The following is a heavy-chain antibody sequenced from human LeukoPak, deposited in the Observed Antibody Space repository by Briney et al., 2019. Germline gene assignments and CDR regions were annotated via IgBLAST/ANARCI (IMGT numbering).Heavy chain of an antibody. J-gene: IGHJ3*02. D-gene: IGHD2-2*01. CDR3: ARVVLDIVVVPAAHDAFDI. CDR1: GGSVSGGAYY. Sequence: SETLSLTCNVSGGSVSGGAYYWSWIRQPPGKGLEWIGYIYYSGSTDYNPSLKSRVTISVDTSKNQFSLKLSSVTAADTAVYYCARVVLDIVVVPAAHDAFDIWGQGTMVIVSS. CDR2: IYYSGST. V-gene: IGHV4-61*08.